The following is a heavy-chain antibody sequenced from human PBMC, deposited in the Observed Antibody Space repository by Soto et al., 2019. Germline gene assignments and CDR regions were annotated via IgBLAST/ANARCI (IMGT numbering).Heavy chain of an antibody. CDR3: ARSTYLTYYYDSSGYYPFDY. D-gene: IGHD3-22*01. J-gene: IGHJ4*02. CDR2: INPNSGGT. Sequence: ASVKVYCKASGYTFTGYYMHWVRQAPGQGLEWMGWINPNSGGTNYAQKFQGWVTMTRDTSISTAYMELSRLRSDDTAVYYCARSTYLTYYYDSSGYYPFDYWGQGTLVTVSS. V-gene: IGHV1-2*04. CDR1: GYTFTGYY.